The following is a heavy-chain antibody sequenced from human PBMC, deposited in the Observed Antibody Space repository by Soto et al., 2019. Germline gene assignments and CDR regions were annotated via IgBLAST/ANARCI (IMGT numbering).Heavy chain of an antibody. CDR1: GGSFSGYY. CDR2: INHSGST. V-gene: IGHV4-34*01. D-gene: IGHD1-26*01. Sequence: QVQLQQWGAGLLKPSETLSLTCAVYGGSFSGYYWSWIRQPPGKGLEWIGEINHSGSTNYNPSIKSRVTISVDTSKNQFALKLSSVTAADTAVYYCARGVGPYHFDYWGQGTLVTVSS. J-gene: IGHJ4*02. CDR3: ARGVGPYHFDY.